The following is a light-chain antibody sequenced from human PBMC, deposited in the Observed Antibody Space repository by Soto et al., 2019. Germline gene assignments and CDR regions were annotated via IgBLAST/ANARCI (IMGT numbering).Light chain of an antibody. CDR3: QTWGTGIQV. Sequence: QSVLTQSPSASASLGASVKLTCTLSSGHSSYAIAWHQQQPEKGPRYLMKLNSDGSHRKGDVIPDRFSGSSSGAERYLTISSLQSDDEADYYCQTWGTGIQVFGGGTKLTVL. CDR1: SGHSSYA. CDR2: LNSDGSH. V-gene: IGLV4-69*01. J-gene: IGLJ3*02.